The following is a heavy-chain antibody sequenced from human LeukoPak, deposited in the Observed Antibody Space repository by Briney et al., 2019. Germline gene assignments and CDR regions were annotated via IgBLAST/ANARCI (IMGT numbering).Heavy chain of an antibody. CDR3: AKEGMYYDFWSGYYPTNYYFDY. J-gene: IGHJ4*02. CDR1: GFTFSSYA. Sequence: GGSLRLSCAASGFTFSSYAMSWVRQAPGKGLEWVSAISGSGGSTYYADSVKGRFTISRDNSKNTLYLQRSSLRAEDTAVYYCAKEGMYYDFWSGYYPTNYYFDYWGQGTLVTVSS. CDR2: ISGSGGST. V-gene: IGHV3-23*01. D-gene: IGHD3-3*01.